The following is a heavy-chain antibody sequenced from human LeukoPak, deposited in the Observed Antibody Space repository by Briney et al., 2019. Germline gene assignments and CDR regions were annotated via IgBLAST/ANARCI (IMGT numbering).Heavy chain of an antibody. J-gene: IGHJ4*02. CDR1: GFTVGSHA. Sequence: GGSLRLSCAASGFTVGSHAMTWVRQAPGKGLEWVSGITYSGDNTYYAGSVKGRFTISRGNYRNTLFLQMDSLRAEDTAVYYCAKDKLPTAMFSYVYWGQGTLVTVSS. V-gene: IGHV3-23*01. CDR3: AKDKLPTAMFSYVY. CDR2: ITYSGDNT. D-gene: IGHD2-2*01.